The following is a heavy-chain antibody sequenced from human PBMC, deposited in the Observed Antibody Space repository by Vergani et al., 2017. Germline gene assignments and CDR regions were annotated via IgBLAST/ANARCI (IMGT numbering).Heavy chain of an antibody. CDR1: GGSFTSYH. V-gene: IGHV4-34*01. D-gene: IGHD2-8*01. J-gene: IGHJ6*03. CDR3: ARVNTEANGHLYYYYYMDV. CDR2: SDHTGRP. Sequence: QVQLQQWGGGLLKPSETLSLTCVVNGGSFTSYHWTWICQSPGEGLEWVGDSDHTGRPDYNPSLKSRLTMSVDKSRNQFSLTLISVTATDTAIYFCARVNTEANGHLYYYYYMDVWGQGTAVTVS.